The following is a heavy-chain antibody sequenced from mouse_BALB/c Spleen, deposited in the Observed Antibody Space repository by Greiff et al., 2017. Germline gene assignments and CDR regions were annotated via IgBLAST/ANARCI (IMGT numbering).Heavy chain of an antibody. D-gene: IGHD1-1*01. CDR1: GFTFSSYA. V-gene: IGHV5-6-5*01. CDR2: ISSGGST. Sequence: EVKLMESGGGLVKPGGSLKLSCAASGFTFSSYAMSWVRQTPEKRLEWVASISSGGSTYYPDSVKGRFTISRDNARNILYLQMSSLRSEDTAMYYCARGDYYGSSYGYAMDYWGQGTSVTVSS. CDR3: ARGDYYGSSYGYAMDY. J-gene: IGHJ4*01.